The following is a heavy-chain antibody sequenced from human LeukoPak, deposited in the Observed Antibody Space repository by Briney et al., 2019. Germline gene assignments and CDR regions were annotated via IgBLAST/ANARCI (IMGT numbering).Heavy chain of an antibody. CDR1: GFTFSSFA. V-gene: IGHV3-23*01. Sequence: GGSLRLSCAASGFTFSSFATSWVRQAPGKGLEWVSGISASGGSTYYADSVKGRFTISRDNAKNSVSLQMNSLRVEDTAVYYCARDLDYWGRGTLVTVSS. CDR2: ISASGGST. CDR3: ARDLDY. J-gene: IGHJ4*02.